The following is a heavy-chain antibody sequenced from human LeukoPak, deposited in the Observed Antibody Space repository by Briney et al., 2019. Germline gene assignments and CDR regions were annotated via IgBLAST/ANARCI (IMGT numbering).Heavy chain of an antibody. CDR3: ARDDYGDYVLFDP. Sequence: ASVKVSCKASGYTFTGYYMHWVRQAPGQGLEWMGWINPNSGGTNYAEKFQGRVTMTRDTSISTAYMELSRLRSDDTAVYYCARDDYGDYVLFDPWGQGTLVTVSS. D-gene: IGHD4-17*01. J-gene: IGHJ5*02. CDR1: GYTFTGYY. CDR2: INPNSGGT. V-gene: IGHV1-2*02.